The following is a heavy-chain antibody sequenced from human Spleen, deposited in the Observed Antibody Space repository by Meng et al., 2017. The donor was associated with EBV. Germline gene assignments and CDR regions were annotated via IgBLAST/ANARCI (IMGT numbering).Heavy chain of an antibody. V-gene: IGHV4-34*01. D-gene: IGHD6-25*01. CDR3: ARSGIAAGVGWFDP. J-gene: IGHJ5*02. CDR2: INHSGST. Sequence: VQRQQWCGGRVQPSETLSLTCAVYGGSLSSHYWSWFRHPPGKGLEWIGEINHSGSTNYKWSLESRVTISVDTSKTKLSLNLSSVTAADTAVYYCARSGIAAGVGWFDPWGQGTLVTVSS. CDR1: GGSLSSHY.